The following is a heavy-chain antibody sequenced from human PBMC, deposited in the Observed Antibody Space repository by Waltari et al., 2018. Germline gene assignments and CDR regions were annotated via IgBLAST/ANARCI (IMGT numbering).Heavy chain of an antibody. J-gene: IGHJ4*02. Sequence: QVQLVESGGGLVEPGGSLRLSCAGSGFSFKDHYMSWVRQAPGKGLEWVSFMSPSRTYTNSADSVKGRFTISRDNARNSLFLQMNSLRPEDTAVYYCARGRDEYNPQPFDYWGQGTLVTVSS. D-gene: IGHD1-1*01. CDR3: ARGRDEYNPQPFDY. CDR2: MSPSRTYT. CDR1: GFSFKDHY. V-gene: IGHV3-11*06.